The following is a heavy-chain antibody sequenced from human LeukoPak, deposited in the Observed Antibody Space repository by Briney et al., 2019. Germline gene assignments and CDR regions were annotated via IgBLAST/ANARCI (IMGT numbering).Heavy chain of an antibody. V-gene: IGHV1-8*01. D-gene: IGHD6-13*01. J-gene: IGHJ4*02. CDR3: ARAGGEQQLSDY. Sequence: ASVKVSCKASGYTFTSYDINWVQQATGQGLEWMGWMNPNSGNTGYAQKFQGRVTMTRNTSISTAYMELSSLRSEDTAVYYCARAGGEQQLSDYWGQGTLVTVSS. CDR2: MNPNSGNT. CDR1: GYTFTSYD.